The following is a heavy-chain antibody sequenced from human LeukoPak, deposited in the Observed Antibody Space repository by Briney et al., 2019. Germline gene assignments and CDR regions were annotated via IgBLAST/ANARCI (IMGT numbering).Heavy chain of an antibody. J-gene: IGHJ3*02. Sequence: GGSLRLSCAASGFTFSSYSMNWVRQAPGKGLEWVSVIYSGGSTSCADSVKGRFTISRDNAKNTLYLQMNSLRAEDTAVYYCARGRNSYGYGDAFDIWGQGTMVTVSS. CDR2: IYSGGST. CDR1: GFTFSSYS. V-gene: IGHV3-74*01. D-gene: IGHD5-18*01. CDR3: ARGRNSYGYGDAFDI.